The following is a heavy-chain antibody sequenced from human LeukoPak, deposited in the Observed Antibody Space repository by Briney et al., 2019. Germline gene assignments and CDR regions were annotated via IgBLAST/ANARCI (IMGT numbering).Heavy chain of an antibody. CDR1: GVTVSSNGAA. J-gene: IGHJ4*02. CDR3: AGGTGVFDY. D-gene: IGHD7-27*01. V-gene: IGHV6-1*01. CDR2: TYYRSKWYN. Sequence: SQTLPLTCAISGVTVSSNGAAWNWFRQSPSRGLEWLGRTYYRSKWYNDYAVSVKSRITINPDTSKNQFSLQLDSVAPEDTAVYYCAGGTGVFDYWGQGTRVTVSS.